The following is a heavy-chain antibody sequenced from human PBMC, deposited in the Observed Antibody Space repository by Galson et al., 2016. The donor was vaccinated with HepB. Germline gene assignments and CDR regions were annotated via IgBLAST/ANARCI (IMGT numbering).Heavy chain of an antibody. Sequence: SETLSLTCTAYGGSFSGYYWSWIRQPPGKGLEWIGEINHSGSTNYNSSLKSRVTISVDTSKNQVSLKLSSVTAADTAVYYCARHVPPDSYYGTGKYYNVFDYWGQGSLVTVSS. V-gene: IGHV4-34*01. CDR1: GGSFSGYY. CDR2: INHSGST. D-gene: IGHD3-10*01. CDR3: ARHVPPDSYYGTGKYYNVFDY. J-gene: IGHJ4*02.